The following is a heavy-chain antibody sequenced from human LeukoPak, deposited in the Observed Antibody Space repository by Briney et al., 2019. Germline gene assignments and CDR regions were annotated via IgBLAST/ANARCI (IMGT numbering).Heavy chain of an antibody. Sequence: SETLSLTCAVSGGSISSSNWWSWVRQPPGKGLEWIGEIYHSGSTNYNPSLKSRVTISVDTSKNQFSLKLSSVTAADTAVYYCASGLVAVAGSFDYWGQGTLVTVSS. CDR1: GGSISSSNW. D-gene: IGHD6-19*01. CDR3: ASGLVAVAGSFDY. J-gene: IGHJ4*02. CDR2: IYHSGST. V-gene: IGHV4-4*02.